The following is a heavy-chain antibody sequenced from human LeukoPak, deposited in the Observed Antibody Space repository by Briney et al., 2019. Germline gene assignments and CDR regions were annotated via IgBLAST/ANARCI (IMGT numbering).Heavy chain of an antibody. J-gene: IGHJ4*02. D-gene: IGHD6-19*01. CDR2: IHYSGSA. CDR3: ATSSSGWFLRVPDY. V-gene: IGHV4-34*01. Sequence: PSETLSLTCAVYGGSFSGYYWTWIRQPPGKGLEWIGEIHYSGSATYNPSLKSRVTISVDTSKNQFSLKLSSVTAADTAVYYCATSSSGWFLRVPDYWGQGTLVTVSS. CDR1: GGSFSGYY.